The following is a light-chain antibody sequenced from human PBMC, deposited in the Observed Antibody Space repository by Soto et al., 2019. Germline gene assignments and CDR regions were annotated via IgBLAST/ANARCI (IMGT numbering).Light chain of an antibody. CDR2: EVS. Sequence: QSVLTQPASVSGSPGQSITLSCIGTGXDVGSYNYVSWYQQRPGKAPKLMIYEVSNRPSGVSDRFSGSKSANTASLTISGLQSEDEATYYCSSYTTDTIWVFGGGTKVTVL. J-gene: IGLJ3*02. CDR1: GXDVGSYNY. CDR3: SSYTTDTIWV. V-gene: IGLV2-14*01.